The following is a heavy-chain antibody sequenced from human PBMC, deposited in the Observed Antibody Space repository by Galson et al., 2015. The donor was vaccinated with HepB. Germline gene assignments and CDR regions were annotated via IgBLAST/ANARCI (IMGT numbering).Heavy chain of an antibody. J-gene: IGHJ4*02. D-gene: IGHD3-10*01. Sequence: SLRLSCAASGFSFTAYGMHWARQAPGKGLEWVALMSHDETKKAYADSVKGRFTISRDNSKNTLYLQMNSLRAEDTAVYYCAKEPRGHQDLDYWGQGTLVTVSS. CDR3: AKEPRGHQDLDY. CDR1: GFSFTAYG. V-gene: IGHV3-30*18. CDR2: MSHDETKK.